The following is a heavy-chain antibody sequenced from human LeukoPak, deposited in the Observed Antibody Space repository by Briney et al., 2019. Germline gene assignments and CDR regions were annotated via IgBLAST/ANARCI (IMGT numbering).Heavy chain of an antibody. D-gene: IGHD1-26*01. CDR2: IYTSGST. CDR1: GGSISSGSYH. V-gene: IGHV4-61*09. Sequence: SETLSLTCTVSGGSISSGSYHWIWIRQPAGKGLEWIGHIYTSGSTNYSPSLRSRVTISVDTSKNQFSLKLSSVTAADTAVYYCARFNSGSYQHYFDYWGQGTLVTVSS. CDR3: ARFNSGSYQHYFDY. J-gene: IGHJ4*02.